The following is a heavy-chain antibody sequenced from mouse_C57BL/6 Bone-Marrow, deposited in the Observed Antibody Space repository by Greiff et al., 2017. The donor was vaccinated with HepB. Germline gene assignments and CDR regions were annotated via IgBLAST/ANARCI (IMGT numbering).Heavy chain of an antibody. Sequence: DVQLVESGPGLVKPSQSLSLTCSVTGYSITSGYYWNWIRQFPGNKLEWMGYISYDGSNNYNPSLKNRISITRDTSKNQFFLKLNSVTTEDTATYYCARVGMAYWGQGTLVTVSA. CDR3: ARVGMAY. CDR1: GYSITSGYY. CDR2: ISYDGSN. J-gene: IGHJ3*01. V-gene: IGHV3-6*01.